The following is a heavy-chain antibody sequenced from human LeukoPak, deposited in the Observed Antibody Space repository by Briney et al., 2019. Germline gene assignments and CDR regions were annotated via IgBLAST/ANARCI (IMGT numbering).Heavy chain of an antibody. CDR1: GGSISSYY. CDR3: AREGLRGRRYYDILTGPNWFDP. J-gene: IGHJ5*02. V-gene: IGHV4-59*12. CDR2: IDYSGST. D-gene: IGHD3-9*01. Sequence: SETLSLTCIVSGGSISSYYWSWIRQPPGKGLEWIGYIDYSGSTNYNPSLKSRVTISVDTSKNQFSLKLSSVTAADTAVYYCAREGLRGRRYYDILTGPNWFDPWGQGTLVTVSS.